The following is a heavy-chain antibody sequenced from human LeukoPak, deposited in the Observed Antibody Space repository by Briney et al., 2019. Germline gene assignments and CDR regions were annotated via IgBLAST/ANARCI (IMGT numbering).Heavy chain of an antibody. CDR3: ARDPGTIFGVVPIAP. D-gene: IGHD3-3*01. CDR2: IIPILGIA. J-gene: IGHJ5*02. Sequence: ASVKVSCKASGYTFTSYDINWVRQATGQGLEWMGRIIPILGIANYAQKFQGRVTITADKSTSTAYMELSSLRSEDTAVYYCARDPGTIFGVVPIAPWGQGTLVTVSS. V-gene: IGHV1-69*04. CDR1: GYTFTSYD.